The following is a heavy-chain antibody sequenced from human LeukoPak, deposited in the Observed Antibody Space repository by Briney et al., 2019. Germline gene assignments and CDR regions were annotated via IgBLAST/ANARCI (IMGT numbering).Heavy chain of an antibody. CDR2: IRYDGSNK. J-gene: IGHJ4*02. V-gene: IGHV3-30*02. CDR1: GFTFSSYG. D-gene: IGHD2-2*01. Sequence: QPGGSLRLSCAASGFTFSSYGMHWVRQAPGKGLEWVAFIRYDGSNKYYADSVKGRFTISRDNSKNTLYLQMNSLRAEDTAVYYCANDWVWYQLLTFDYWGQGTLVTVSS. CDR3: ANDWVWYQLLTFDY.